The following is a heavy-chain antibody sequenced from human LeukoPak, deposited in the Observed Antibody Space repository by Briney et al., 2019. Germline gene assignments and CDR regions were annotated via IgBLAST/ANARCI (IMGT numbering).Heavy chain of an antibody. J-gene: IGHJ4*02. CDR1: GFTVDSNY. D-gene: IGHD3-22*01. CDR3: VRGDDSGYYDSFDY. V-gene: IGHV3-53*01. Sequence: GGSLRLSCAASGFTVDSNYLSWVRQAPGKGLEWVSTIYTGGNTYYAASVKGRFTISREFSKTRVFLHMNSLRAEDTAMYYCVRGDDSGYYDSFDYWGQGALVTVSS. CDR2: IYTGGNT.